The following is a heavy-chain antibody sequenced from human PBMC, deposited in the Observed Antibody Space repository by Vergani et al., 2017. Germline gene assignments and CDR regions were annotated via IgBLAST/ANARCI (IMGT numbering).Heavy chain of an antibody. J-gene: IGHJ3*02. D-gene: IGHD6-19*01. CDR3: AKVGSSGEIDAFDI. V-gene: IGHV3-9*03. Sequence: EVQLVESGGGLVQPGRSLRLSCAASGFTFHNYAMHWVRQAPGKGLEWVSGISWNSGSIGYADSVKGRFTISRDNAKNSLYLQMNSLRPEDMALYYCAKVGSSGEIDAFDIWGQGTMVTVSS. CDR2: ISWNSGSI. CDR1: GFTFHNYA.